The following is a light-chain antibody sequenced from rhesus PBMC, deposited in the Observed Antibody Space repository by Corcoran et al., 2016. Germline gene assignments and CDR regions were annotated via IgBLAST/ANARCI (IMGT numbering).Light chain of an antibody. Sequence: DIQMTQSPSSLSASVGDRVTIICQASQGISNWLAWYTQKPGKAPKLLIYAAASLQSGGPSRFSGSGSRTEFTLTISSLQPEDFATYYCQQHNSNPFTFGTGTKLDIK. J-gene: IGKJ3*01. CDR3: QQHNSNPFT. V-gene: IGKV1-33*02. CDR1: QGISNW. CDR2: AAA.